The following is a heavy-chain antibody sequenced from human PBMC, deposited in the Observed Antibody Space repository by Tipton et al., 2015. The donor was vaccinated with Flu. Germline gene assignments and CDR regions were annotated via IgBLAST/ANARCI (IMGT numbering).Heavy chain of an antibody. D-gene: IGHD1-26*01. CDR1: GYSISSGYY. V-gene: IGHV4-38-2*02. J-gene: IGHJ4*02. CDR3: ARDRWEYASGFDS. Sequence: TLSLTCAVSGYSISSGYYWGWIRQPPGKGLEWMGSIFHTGTTSYNPALKSRVTISVETSKKQFSLKVTSMTAADTAVYFCARDRWEYASGFDSWGQGTLVTVSP. CDR2: IFHTGTT.